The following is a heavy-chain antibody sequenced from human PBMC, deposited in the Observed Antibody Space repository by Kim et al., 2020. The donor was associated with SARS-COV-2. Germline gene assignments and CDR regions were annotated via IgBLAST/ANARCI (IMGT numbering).Heavy chain of an antibody. D-gene: IGHD2-2*01. CDR3: ARDRLGYCSSTSCYGGSLGY. Sequence: GGSLRLSCAASGFIFSSYGMHWVRQAPGKGLEWVAVIWYDGSNKNYADSVKGRFTISRDNSKNTLYLQMYSLRAEDTAVYYCARDRLGYCSSTSCYGGSLGYWGQGTLVTVSS. V-gene: IGHV3-33*01. CDR1: GFIFSSYG. CDR2: IWYDGSNK. J-gene: IGHJ4*02.